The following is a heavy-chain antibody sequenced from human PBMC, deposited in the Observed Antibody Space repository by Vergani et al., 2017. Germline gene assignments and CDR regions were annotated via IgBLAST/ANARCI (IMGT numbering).Heavy chain of an antibody. J-gene: IGHJ4*02. CDR1: GGSISSYY. Sequence: QVQLQESGPGLVKPSETLSLTCTVSGGSISSYYWSWIRQPPGQGLEWIGYIYYSGSTNYNPSLKSRVTISVDTSKNQFSLKLSSVTAADTAVYYCARPDNYGDYDTFDYWGQGTLVIVSS. CDR3: ARPDNYGDYDTFDY. CDR2: IYYSGST. V-gene: IGHV4-59*01. D-gene: IGHD4-17*01.